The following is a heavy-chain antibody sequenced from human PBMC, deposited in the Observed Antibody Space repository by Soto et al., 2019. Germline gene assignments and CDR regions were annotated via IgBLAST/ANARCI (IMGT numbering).Heavy chain of an antibody. V-gene: IGHV3-23*01. D-gene: IGHD6-13*01. Sequence: GGPLRLSCAASGFTFSSYAMSWVRQAPGKGLEWVSAISGSGGSTYYADSVKGRFTISRDNSKNTLYLQMNSLRAEDTAVYYCAKDMGYSSSWYGEYFQHWGQGTLVTVSS. J-gene: IGHJ1*01. CDR2: ISGSGGST. CDR3: AKDMGYSSSWYGEYFQH. CDR1: GFTFSSYA.